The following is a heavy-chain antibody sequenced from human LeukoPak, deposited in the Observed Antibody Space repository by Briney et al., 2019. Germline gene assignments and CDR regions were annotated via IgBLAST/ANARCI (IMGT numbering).Heavy chain of an antibody. CDR2: IYYSGST. CDR3: ARRYSTGWYGYYFDY. D-gene: IGHD6-19*01. CDR1: GGSISSYY. V-gene: IGHV4-59*01. Sequence: ASETLSLTCTVSGGSISSYYWSWIWQPPGKGLEWVGYIYYSGSTYYSASPKSRVTISVDTSKNQYSLNLMSVTAAYTAVYYCARRYSTGWYGYYFDYWGQGTLVTVSS. J-gene: IGHJ4*02.